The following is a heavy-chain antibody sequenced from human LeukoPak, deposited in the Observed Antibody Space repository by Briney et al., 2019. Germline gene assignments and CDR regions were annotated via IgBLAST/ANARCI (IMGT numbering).Heavy chain of an antibody. D-gene: IGHD3-10*01. Sequence: SETLSLTCTVSGGSISGSTYFWGWVRQPPGKGLEWIGSIYYSGSTYYNPSLKSRLTFSVDTSKNQFSLNLSSLTAADTAVYYYAKHFGSGMAHYYMDVWGKGTTVTVSS. CDR2: IYYSGST. CDR3: AKHFGSGMAHYYMDV. V-gene: IGHV4-39*01. CDR1: GGSISGSTYF. J-gene: IGHJ6*03.